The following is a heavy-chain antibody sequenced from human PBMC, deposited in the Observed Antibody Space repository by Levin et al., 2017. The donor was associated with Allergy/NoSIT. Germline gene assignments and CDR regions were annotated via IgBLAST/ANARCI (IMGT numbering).Heavy chain of an antibody. J-gene: IGHJ5*02. CDR1: GFSLSTSGVG. CDR3: AHKSIAAAGDNWFDP. V-gene: IGHV2-5*02. CDR2: IYWDDDK. Sequence: SGPTLVKPTQTLTLTCTFSGFSLSTSGVGVGWIRQPPGKALEWLALIYWDDDKRYSPSLKSRLTITKDTSKNQVVLTMTNMDPVDTATYYCAHKSIAAAGDNWFDPWGQGTLVTVSS. D-gene: IGHD6-13*01.